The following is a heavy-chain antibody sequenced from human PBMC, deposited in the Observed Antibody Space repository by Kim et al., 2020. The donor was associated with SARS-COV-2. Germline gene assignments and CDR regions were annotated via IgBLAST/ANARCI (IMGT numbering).Heavy chain of an antibody. Sequence: GGSLRLSCAASGFTFSSYAMHWVRQAPGKGLEWVAVISYDGSNKYYADSVKGRFTISRDNSKNTLYLQMNSLRAEDTAVYYCARVRGKYSSSWYYYYYG. D-gene: IGHD6-13*01. CDR1: GFTFSSYA. CDR3: ARVRGKYSSSWYYYYYG. V-gene: IGHV3-30*04. J-gene: IGHJ6*01. CDR2: ISYDGSNK.